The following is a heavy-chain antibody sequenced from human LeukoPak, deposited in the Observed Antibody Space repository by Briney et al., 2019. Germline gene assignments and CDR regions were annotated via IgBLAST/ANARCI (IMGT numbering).Heavy chain of an antibody. CDR3: ARAQPIVGAIGKGDNAFDI. Sequence: PGGSLRLSCAASGFTVSSSYMYWVRQAPGKGLEWVSFFYRGDSTYYAESVRGRFTISRDNAKNTLYPQVNNLRAEDTAVYYCARAQPIVGAIGKGDNAFDIWGQGTMVTVSS. CDR2: FYRGDST. V-gene: IGHV3-53*01. D-gene: IGHD1-26*01. CDR1: GFTVSSSY. J-gene: IGHJ3*02.